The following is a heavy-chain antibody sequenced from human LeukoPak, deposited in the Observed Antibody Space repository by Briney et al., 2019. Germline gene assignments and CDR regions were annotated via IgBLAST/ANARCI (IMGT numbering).Heavy chain of an antibody. V-gene: IGHV3-7*01. CDR2: INQDGTEK. CDR3: VKVAKYYYGSETYYFFEQ. CDR1: GFTFTTYW. D-gene: IGHD3-10*01. J-gene: IGHJ4*02. Sequence: GESLRLSCAASGFTFTTYWMGWVRQFPGKGLQWVANINQDGTEKYYVDSVKGRFTISRDNAKNSLYLQMNSLRVEDTAIYYCVKVAKYYYGSETYYFFEQWGQGTPVTASS.